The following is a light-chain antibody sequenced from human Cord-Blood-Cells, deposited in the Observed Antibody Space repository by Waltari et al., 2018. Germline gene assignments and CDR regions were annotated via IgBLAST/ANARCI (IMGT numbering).Light chain of an antibody. CDR2: DVS. J-gene: IGLJ1*01. V-gene: IGLV2-14*01. CDR3: SSYTSSSTLYV. CDR1: SSDVGGYNY. Sequence: QSALTQPASVSGSPGQSIPISCTGTSSDVGGYNYVPWYQQHPGKAPKLMIYDVSNRPSGVSNRFSGSNSGNTASLTISGLQAEDEADYYCSSYTSSSTLYVFGTGTKVTVL.